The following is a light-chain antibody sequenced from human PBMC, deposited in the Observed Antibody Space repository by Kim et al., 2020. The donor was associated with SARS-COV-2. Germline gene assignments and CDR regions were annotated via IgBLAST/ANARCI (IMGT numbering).Light chain of an antibody. V-gene: IGKV1-39*01. CDR2: AAS. Sequence: DIKMTQSPSSLAASVGDRVTIACRASQSIGTYLNWYQQKPGKAPKLLIYAASTLQSGVPSRFSGSGSGTDFTLTITSLQPEDFATYYWQQSHTTPLLTFGGGTKLDI. CDR3: QQSHTTPLLT. CDR1: QSIGTY. J-gene: IGKJ4*01.